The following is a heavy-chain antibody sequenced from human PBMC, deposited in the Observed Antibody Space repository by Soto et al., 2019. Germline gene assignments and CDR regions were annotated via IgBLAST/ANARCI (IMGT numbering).Heavy chain of an antibody. CDR2: IDPSDSYI. V-gene: IGHV5-10-1*01. CDR3: ARHGAAIWLGY. CDR1: GYTFSGHW. D-gene: IGHD6-19*01. J-gene: IGHJ4*02. Sequence: GESLKISCKTSGYTFSGHWISWVRQVPGKGLQWMGNIDPSDSYINYNPAFRGHVAFSVDKSNSTAYLHWRSLGPSDTAIYYCARHGAAIWLGYWGQGTLVTVSS.